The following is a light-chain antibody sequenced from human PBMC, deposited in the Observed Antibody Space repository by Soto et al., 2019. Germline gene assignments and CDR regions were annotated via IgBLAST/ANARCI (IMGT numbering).Light chain of an antibody. CDR2: NNN. V-gene: IGLV1-44*01. Sequence: QAVVTQPPSASATPGQRVTISCSGSSSNIGGNTVSWYQQLPGTAPKLLIYNNNQRPSGVPDQISGSKSGTSASLAISGLQSDDEADYYCASWDDSLNGWVFGGGTKVTVL. CDR1: SSNIGGNT. CDR3: ASWDDSLNGWV. J-gene: IGLJ3*02.